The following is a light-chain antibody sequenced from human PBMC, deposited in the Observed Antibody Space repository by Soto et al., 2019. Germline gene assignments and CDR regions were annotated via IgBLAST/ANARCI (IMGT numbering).Light chain of an antibody. CDR3: QKYNNWPGTWT. J-gene: IGKJ1*01. Sequence: EIVMTQSPATLSVSPGERATLSCRASQSVSSNLAWYQQKPGQAPRLLIYGASTRATGIPARFSGSGSGTEFTLTISSLQSEDVAVYYCQKYNNWPGTWTFGQGTKVEIK. CDR1: QSVSSN. V-gene: IGKV3-15*01. CDR2: GAS.